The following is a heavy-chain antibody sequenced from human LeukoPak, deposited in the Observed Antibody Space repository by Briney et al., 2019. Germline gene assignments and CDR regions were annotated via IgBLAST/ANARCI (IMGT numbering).Heavy chain of an antibody. D-gene: IGHD5-24*01. Sequence: PGTSLRLSCAASGFTFRSYGMHWVRQAPGRGLEWVAVISYDGSNEYYVDPVKGRFTISRDNSKNTLYLQVNSLRAEDTAVYYCAKDRGDGYYYYGMDVWGQGTTVTVSS. CDR3: AKDRGDGYYYYGMDV. J-gene: IGHJ6*02. CDR1: GFTFRSYG. CDR2: ISYDGSNE. V-gene: IGHV3-30*18.